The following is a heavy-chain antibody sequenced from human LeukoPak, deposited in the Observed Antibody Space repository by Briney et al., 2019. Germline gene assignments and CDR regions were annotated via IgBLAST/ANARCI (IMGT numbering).Heavy chain of an antibody. CDR1: GFTLPDLS. Sequence: ASVTVSCTVSGFTLPDLSMHWVRQAPGKGLEWVGGFYRKNGDTNYAQRFRGRVTLTEDTSTGTAYMDLSSLSADDTAVYYCATGVFCATTTCPGYQHYYYFIHVWGKRTTVRVSS. CDR3: ATGVFCATTTCPGYQHYYYFIHV. D-gene: IGHD2-2*01. CDR2: FYRKNGDT. J-gene: IGHJ6*03. V-gene: IGHV1-24*01.